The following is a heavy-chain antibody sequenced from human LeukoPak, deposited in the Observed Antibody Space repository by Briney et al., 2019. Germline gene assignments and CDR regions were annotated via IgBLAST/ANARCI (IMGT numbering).Heavy chain of an antibody. V-gene: IGHV3-66*01. Sequence: PGGSLRLSCAASGFTVSSNYMSWVRQAPGKGLEWLSFIYSGGNTYYADSGKGRITISSDNSKNTVFLQMNSLRAEDTAVYYCARVVVDTDYDAFDIWGQGTMVTVSS. D-gene: IGHD5-18*01. CDR2: IYSGGNT. J-gene: IGHJ3*02. CDR3: ARVVVDTDYDAFDI. CDR1: GFTVSSNY.